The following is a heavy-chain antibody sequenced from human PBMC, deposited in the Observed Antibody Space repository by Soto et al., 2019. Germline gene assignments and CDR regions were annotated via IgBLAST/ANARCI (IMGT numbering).Heavy chain of an antibody. Sequence: PGGSLRLSCAASGFTFRNYWMHWVRQVPGKGLEWVSYINSDGSNTKYADSVKGRFTISRDNAKNTLSLQANSLRADDTAVYYCTRGRYCTDASCYNSRFDPWGQGTLVTVSS. CDR2: INSDGSNT. D-gene: IGHD2-15*01. V-gene: IGHV3-74*03. CDR1: GFTFRNYW. CDR3: TRGRYCTDASCYNSRFDP. J-gene: IGHJ5*02.